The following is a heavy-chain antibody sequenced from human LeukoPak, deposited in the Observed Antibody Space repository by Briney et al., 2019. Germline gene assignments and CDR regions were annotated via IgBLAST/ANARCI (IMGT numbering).Heavy chain of an antibody. V-gene: IGHV3-23*01. J-gene: IGHJ5*02. CDR1: GFTFSSYA. Sequence: PGGSLRLSCAASGFTFSSYAMSWVRQAPGKGLEWVSAISGSGGSTYYADSVKGRFTISRDNSKNTLYLQMNSLRAEDTAVYYWAKDSTYGDYANWFDPWVQGALVSVSS. CDR2: ISGSGGST. D-gene: IGHD4-17*01. CDR3: AKDSTYGDYANWFDP.